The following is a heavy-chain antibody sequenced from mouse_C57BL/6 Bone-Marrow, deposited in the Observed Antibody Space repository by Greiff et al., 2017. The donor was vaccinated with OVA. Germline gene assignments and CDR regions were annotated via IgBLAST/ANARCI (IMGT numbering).Heavy chain of an antibody. CDR1: GFTFSSYG. Sequence: EVKLVESGGDLVKPGGSLKLSCAASGFTFSSYGMSWVRQTPDKRLEWVATISSGGSYTYYPDSVKGRFTISRDNAKNTLYLQMSSLKSEDTAMYYGSRRNWEGGLFAYWGQGTLVTVSA. V-gene: IGHV5-6*02. CDR3: SRRNWEGGLFAY. D-gene: IGHD4-1*01. CDR2: ISSGGSYT. J-gene: IGHJ3*01.